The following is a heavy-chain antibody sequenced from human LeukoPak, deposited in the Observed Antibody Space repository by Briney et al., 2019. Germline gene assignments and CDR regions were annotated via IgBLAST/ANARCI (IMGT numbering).Heavy chain of an antibody. Sequence: ASVKVSCKASGYTFTDYYMHWVRQAPGQGLEWMGWISAYNGNTNYAQKLQGRVTMTTDTSTSTVYMELRSLRSDDTAVYYCARDCDGYYDSSAQDYWGQGTLVTVSS. CDR2: ISAYNGNT. D-gene: IGHD3-22*01. CDR1: GYTFTDYY. CDR3: ARDCDGYYDSSAQDY. V-gene: IGHV1-18*04. J-gene: IGHJ4*02.